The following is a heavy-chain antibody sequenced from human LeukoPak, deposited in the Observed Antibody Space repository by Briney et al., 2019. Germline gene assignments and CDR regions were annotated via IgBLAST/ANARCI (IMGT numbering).Heavy chain of an antibody. D-gene: IGHD3-22*01. Sequence: GSLRLSFAASGFPLSSYWMHWVRPAPGKGLVWVSRIKSDGRTNYADSVKGRFTISRDNAKNTVSLQMNSLRAEDTGVYYCARAPSEIGGYYPEYFRHWGQGTLVIVSS. J-gene: IGHJ1*01. CDR1: GFPLSSYW. CDR3: ARAPSEIGGYYPEYFRH. V-gene: IGHV3-74*01. CDR2: IKSDGRT.